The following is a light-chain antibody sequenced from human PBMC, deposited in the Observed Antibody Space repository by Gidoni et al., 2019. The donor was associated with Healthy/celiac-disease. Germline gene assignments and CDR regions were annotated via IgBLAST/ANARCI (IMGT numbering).Light chain of an antibody. CDR1: QSISNY. CDR3: QQSYSTPWT. CDR2: AAS. V-gene: IGKV1-39*01. J-gene: IGKJ1*01. Sequence: IQMTQSPSSLSASVGDRVTITCRASQSISNYLNWYQQKPGKAPKLLIYAASSLQSGVPSRFSGSGSGTDFTLTISSLQPEDFATYYCQQSYSTPWTFGQGTKVEIK.